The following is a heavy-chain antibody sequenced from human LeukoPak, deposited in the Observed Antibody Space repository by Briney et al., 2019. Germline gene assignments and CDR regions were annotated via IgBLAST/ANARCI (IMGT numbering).Heavy chain of an antibody. CDR2: ISSSTSYI. CDR1: GFTFSSYN. J-gene: IGHJ4*02. CDR3: ARDPQFVRGDYYFDY. V-gene: IGHV3-21*01. D-gene: IGHD3-10*01. Sequence: GGSLRLSCAASGFTFSSYNMNWVRQAPGKGLEWVSSISSSTSYIYYANSVKGRFTISRDNAKNSLYLQMNSLRAEDTAVYYCARDPQFVRGDYYFDYWGQGTLVTVSS.